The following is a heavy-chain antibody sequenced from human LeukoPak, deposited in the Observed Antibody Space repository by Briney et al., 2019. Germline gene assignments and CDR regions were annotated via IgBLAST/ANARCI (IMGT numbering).Heavy chain of an antibody. CDR1: GFTFSSYV. CDR3: AKHYSDGINWYFDL. J-gene: IGHJ2*01. D-gene: IGHD3-22*01. Sequence: PGGSLRLSCAASGFTFSSYVMTWVRQAPGKGLEWVSGISGSGGSTYYADSVKGRFTLSRDNSKNTLYLQMNGLRAEDTAVYYCAKHYSDGINWYFDLWGRGTLVTVSS. CDR2: ISGSGGST. V-gene: IGHV3-23*01.